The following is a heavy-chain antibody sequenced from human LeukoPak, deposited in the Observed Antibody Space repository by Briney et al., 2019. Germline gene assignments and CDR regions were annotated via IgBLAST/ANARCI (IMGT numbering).Heavy chain of an antibody. Sequence: GGSLRLSCAASGFTFSSYAMSWVRQAPGKGLEWVSAISGSGGSTYYADSVKGRFTISRDNSKNTLYLQMNSLRAEDTAVYYCAKYPIRRWELPLGYFDLWGRGTLVTVSS. CDR3: AKYPIRRWELPLGYFDL. CDR1: GFTFSSYA. J-gene: IGHJ2*01. V-gene: IGHV3-23*01. CDR2: ISGSGGST. D-gene: IGHD1-26*01.